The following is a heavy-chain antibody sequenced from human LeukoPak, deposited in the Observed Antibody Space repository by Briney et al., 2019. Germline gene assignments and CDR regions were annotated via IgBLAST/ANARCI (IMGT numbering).Heavy chain of an antibody. CDR1: GFTLSDYY. CDR2: ISTSDTTI. Sequence: GGSLRLSCAGSGFTLSDYYMSWIRQAPGKGLEWVSYISTSDTTIYYADSVKGRFTISRDNAKNSLYLQMNSLRVEDTAVYYCARGGGSSWCLDCWGQGTLVTVSS. J-gene: IGHJ4*02. D-gene: IGHD6-13*01. CDR3: ARGGGSSWCLDC. V-gene: IGHV3-11*04.